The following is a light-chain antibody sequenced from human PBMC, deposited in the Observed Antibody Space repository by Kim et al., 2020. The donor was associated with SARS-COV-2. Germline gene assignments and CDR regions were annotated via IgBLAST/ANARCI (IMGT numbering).Light chain of an antibody. J-gene: IGKJ1*01. V-gene: IGKV1-39*01. CDR3: QQSYSTPPWT. Sequence: DFQMTQAPSSLSASVGNRVTITYRARQGINRYLNWYQQKTGKAPKPLIYAGSSLQSGVPARFSGSGSGTDVTLTISSLQPEDFATYYRQQSYSTPPWTFGQGARVDIK. CDR1: QGINRY. CDR2: AGS.